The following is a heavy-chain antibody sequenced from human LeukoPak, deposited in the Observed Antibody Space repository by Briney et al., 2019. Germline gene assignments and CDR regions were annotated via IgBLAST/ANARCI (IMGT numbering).Heavy chain of an antibody. D-gene: IGHD5-18*01. CDR3: ARERIQLWLGSSYMDV. CDR1: GGSVSGYY. J-gene: IGHJ6*03. CDR2: IKHDGST. V-gene: IGHV4-34*01. Sequence: PSETLSLTRAVYGGSVSGYYWSWIRQPPGKGLEWIGEIKHDGSTKYNSSLKSRVTISIDTSKNQFSLKLSSVTAADTAVYYCARERIQLWLGSSYMDVWGKGTTVTVSS.